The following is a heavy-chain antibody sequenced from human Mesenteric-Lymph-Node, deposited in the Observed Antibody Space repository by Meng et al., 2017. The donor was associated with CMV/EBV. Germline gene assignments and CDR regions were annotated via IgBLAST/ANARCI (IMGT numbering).Heavy chain of an antibody. Sequence: ASVKVSCKASGYTFIDYYIRWVRQAPGQGLEWMAWINPNGGGTNYAQKFHGRVTMTRDTSMTTTYMELNSLRYDDTAVYYCARVQVTASYYYYGMDVWGQGTAVTVSS. CDR3: ARVQVTASYYYYGMDV. CDR2: INPNGGGT. V-gene: IGHV1-2*02. J-gene: IGHJ6*02. CDR1: GYTFIDYY. D-gene: IGHD2-21*02.